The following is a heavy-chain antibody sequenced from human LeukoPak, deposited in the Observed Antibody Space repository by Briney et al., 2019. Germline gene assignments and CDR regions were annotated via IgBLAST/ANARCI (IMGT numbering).Heavy chain of an antibody. V-gene: IGHV4-39*01. Sequence: SEALCLTCTVSGGSISSSSYYWGWIRQPPGKGLEWIGSIYYSGSTYYNPSLKSRSTICVVTSKNQYSLKLSSVTAADTAVYYCARVEGVYEYGDYRPGDVFDYWGQGTLVTVSS. CDR3: ARVEGVYEYGDYRPGDVFDY. CDR2: IYYSGST. CDR1: GGSISSSSYY. D-gene: IGHD4-17*01. J-gene: IGHJ4*02.